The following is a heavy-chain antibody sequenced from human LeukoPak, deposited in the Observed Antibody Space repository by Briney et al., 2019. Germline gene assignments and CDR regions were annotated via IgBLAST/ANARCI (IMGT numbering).Heavy chain of an antibody. J-gene: IGHJ1*01. CDR1: GHSIINSYY. CDR2: IHHSGAT. Sequence: PSETLSLTCIVSGHSIINSYYWGWIRQPPGKGLEWIGSIHHSGATYCNPSLKSRVTISIDTSKNQFSLKLNSVTAADTAVYYCARTVDSSGFSSFQHWGQGTLVTVSS. D-gene: IGHD3-22*01. CDR3: ARTVDSSGFSSFQH. V-gene: IGHV4-38-2*02.